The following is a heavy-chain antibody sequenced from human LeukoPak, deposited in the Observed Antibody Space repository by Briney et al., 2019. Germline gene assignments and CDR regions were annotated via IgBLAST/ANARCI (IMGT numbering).Heavy chain of an antibody. Sequence: SETLSLTCTVSGGSISSYYWSWIRQPPGKGLEWIGYIYYSGSTNYNPSLKSRVSMSVHTSKNQLSLRLSSVTAADTAVYYCARDLPGTSFFDYWGQGTLVTVSS. CDR2: IYYSGST. D-gene: IGHD2-2*01. CDR1: GGSISSYY. V-gene: IGHV4-59*01. J-gene: IGHJ4*02. CDR3: ARDLPGTSFFDY.